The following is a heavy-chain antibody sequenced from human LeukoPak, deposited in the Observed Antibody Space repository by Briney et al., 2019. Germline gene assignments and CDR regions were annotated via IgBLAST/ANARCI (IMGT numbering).Heavy chain of an antibody. V-gene: IGHV1-69*05. CDR2: IIPIFGTA. Sequence: SVKVSCKASGGTFSSYAISWVRQAPGQGLEWMGGIIPIFGTANYAQKFQGRVTITTDESTSTAYMELSSLRSEDTAVYYCATETFYYDPSGHYYPTYSDPWGQGTLVTVSS. J-gene: IGHJ5*02. D-gene: IGHD3-22*01. CDR1: GGTFSSYA. CDR3: ATETFYYDPSGHYYPTYSDP.